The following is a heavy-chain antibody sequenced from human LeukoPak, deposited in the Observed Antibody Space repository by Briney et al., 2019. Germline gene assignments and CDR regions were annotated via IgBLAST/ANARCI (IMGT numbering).Heavy chain of an antibody. CDR1: GFTLSTYT. CDR3: AIDPSWGTHS. CDR2: IGSSGGGL. D-gene: IGHD7-27*01. V-gene: IGHV3-23*01. Sequence: PGGSLRLSCAASGFTLSTYTMYWVRHPPGKGLEWVSIIGSSGGGLHYADSVKGRFTISRDNSKNALYLQMNSLRVEDTAVYYCAIDPSWGTHSWGQGVLVTVSS. J-gene: IGHJ4*02.